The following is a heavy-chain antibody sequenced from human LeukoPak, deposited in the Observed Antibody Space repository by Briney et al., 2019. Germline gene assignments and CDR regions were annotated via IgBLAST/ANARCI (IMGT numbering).Heavy chain of an antibody. CDR1: GGSISSYY. CDR2: IYYSGST. J-gene: IGHJ6*02. CDR3: ARGERGYSYGKGGYYYGMDV. D-gene: IGHD5-18*01. V-gene: IGHV4-59*01. Sequence: SETLSLTCTVSGGSISSYYWSWIRQPPGKGLEWIGYIYYSGSTNYNPSLKSRVTISVDTSKNQFSLKLSSVTAADTAVYYCARGERGYSYGKGGYYYGMDVWGQGTTVTVSS.